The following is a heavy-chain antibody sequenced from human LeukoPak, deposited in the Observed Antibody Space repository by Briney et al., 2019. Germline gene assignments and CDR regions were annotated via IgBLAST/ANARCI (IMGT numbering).Heavy chain of an antibody. Sequence: SETLSLTXTVSGGSISNSNYYWGWIRQPPGKGLEWIGSMYYGANTYHNPSLKSRVTISVDTSKNQFSLKLNSVTAADTAVYYCARLSATSIRFDPWGQGTLVTVSS. V-gene: IGHV4-39*01. CDR1: GGSISNSNYY. J-gene: IGHJ5*02. CDR3: ARLSATSIRFDP. D-gene: IGHD1-26*01. CDR2: MYYGANT.